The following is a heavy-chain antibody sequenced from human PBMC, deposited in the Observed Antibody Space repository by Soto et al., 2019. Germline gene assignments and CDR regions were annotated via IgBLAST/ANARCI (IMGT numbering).Heavy chain of an antibody. V-gene: IGHV4-30-4*01. Sequence: TLSVSCRVSGDYIHVGGYYWTWIRQRPGKGLEWMGYIYYTGKTYYNPSLESRLTMSVDRSKNQFSLRLTSVTAADTAVYFCGRDLTSNANCIDPWGQGTLVTVYS. CDR3: GRDLTSNANCIDP. D-gene: IGHD2-2*01. CDR2: IYYTGKT. J-gene: IGHJ5*02. CDR1: GDYIHVGGYY.